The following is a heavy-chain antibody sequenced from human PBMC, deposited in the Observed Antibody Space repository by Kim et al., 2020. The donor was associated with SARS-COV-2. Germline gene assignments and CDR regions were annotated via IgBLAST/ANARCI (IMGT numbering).Heavy chain of an antibody. V-gene: IGHV1-3*01. CDR1: GYTFTNYS. CDR2: ITPGGDT. CDR3: AKGAETSIPGAFDY. D-gene: IGHD2-21*01. Sequence: ASVKVSCKASGYTFTNYSVHWVRQAPGQRFEWMGRITPGGDTKYSQKFQDRVTITSDTSASTTSLEVSSLGSEDTAIYYCAKGAETSIPGAFDYWGQGVLVTVSS. J-gene: IGHJ4*02.